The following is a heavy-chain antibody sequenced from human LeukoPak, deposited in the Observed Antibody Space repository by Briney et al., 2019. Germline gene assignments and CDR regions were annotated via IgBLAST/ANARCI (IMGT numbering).Heavy chain of an antibody. CDR1: GGTFSSYA. CDR2: IIPIFGTA. J-gene: IGHJ4*02. Sequence: SVKVSCKASGGTFSSYAISWVRQAPGQGLKWMGGIIPIFGTANYAQKFQGRVTITTDESTSTAYMELSSLRSEDTAVYYCASVGGSGYDYGDYWGQGTLVTVSS. CDR3: ASVGGSGYDYGDY. V-gene: IGHV1-69*05. D-gene: IGHD5-12*01.